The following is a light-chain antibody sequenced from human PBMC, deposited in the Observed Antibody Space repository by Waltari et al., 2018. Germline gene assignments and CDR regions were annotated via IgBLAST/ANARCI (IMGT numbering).Light chain of an antibody. Sequence: DIVMTQSPDSLAVSLGESATINCTSSQSVLHSSYHQNYLAWYQQKAGQPPKLLIFRASTRESGVPDRFSGSGSGTDFTLTISSLQAEDVALYYCQQYYSTPLTFGGGTKVEIK. CDR2: RAS. CDR3: QQYYSTPLT. J-gene: IGKJ4*01. V-gene: IGKV4-1*01. CDR1: QSVLHSSYHQNY.